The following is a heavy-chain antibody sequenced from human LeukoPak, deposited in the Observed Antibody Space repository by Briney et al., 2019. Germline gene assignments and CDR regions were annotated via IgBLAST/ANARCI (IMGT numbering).Heavy chain of an antibody. V-gene: IGHV3-48*01. D-gene: IGHD3-16*02. CDR2: ISSSSSTI. Sequence: PGGSLRLSCAASGFTFSSYSMNWVRQAPGKGLEWVSYISSSSSTIYYADSVKGRFTISRDNAKNSLYLQMNSLRAEDTAVCYCARDSYDYVWGSYRYYFDYWGQGTLVTVSS. J-gene: IGHJ4*02. CDR3: ARDSYDYVWGSYRYYFDY. CDR1: GFTFSSYS.